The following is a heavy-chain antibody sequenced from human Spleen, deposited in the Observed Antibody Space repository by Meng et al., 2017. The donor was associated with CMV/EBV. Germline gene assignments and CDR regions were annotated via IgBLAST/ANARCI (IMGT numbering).Heavy chain of an antibody. J-gene: IGHJ5*02. Sequence: SETLSLTCTVSGGSISSSSYYWGWIRQPPGKGLEWIGSIYYSGSTYYNPSLKSRVTISVDTSKNQFSLKLSSVTAADTAVYYCARGVGLWFGESRDWFDPWGQGTLVTVSS. CDR1: GGSISSSSYY. V-gene: IGHV4-39*07. D-gene: IGHD3-10*01. CDR2: IYYSGST. CDR3: ARGVGLWFGESRDWFDP.